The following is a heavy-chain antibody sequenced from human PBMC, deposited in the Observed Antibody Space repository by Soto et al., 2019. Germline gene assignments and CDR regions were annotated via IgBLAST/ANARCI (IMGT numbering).Heavy chain of an antibody. Sequence: QVQLVESGGGVVQPGKSLRLSCAASGFTFSIYRMHWFRQAPGKGLDWVAVISYDGSDKFYTDSVKGRFTISRDNSKNTLYLQMNSLRAEDTAVFYCAREKNYYGSGSYPPDYWGQGTRVTVSS. J-gene: IGHJ4*02. CDR1: GFTFSIYR. D-gene: IGHD3-10*01. V-gene: IGHV3-30*04. CDR2: ISYDGSDK. CDR3: AREKNYYGSGSYPPDY.